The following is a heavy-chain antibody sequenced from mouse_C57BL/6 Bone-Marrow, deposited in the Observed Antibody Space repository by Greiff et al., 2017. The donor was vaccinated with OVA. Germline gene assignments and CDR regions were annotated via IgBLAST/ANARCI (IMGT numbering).Heavy chain of an antibody. CDR1: GYTFTSYW. Sequence: QVQLQQPGAELVKPGASVKLSCKASGYTFTSYWMHWVKQRPGRGLEWIGRIDPNSGGTKYNEKFKSKATLTVDKPSSTAYMQLSSLTSEDSAVYYSASYGSSPYWYFDVWGTGTTVTVSS. V-gene: IGHV1-72*01. CDR3: ASYGSSPYWYFDV. J-gene: IGHJ1*03. D-gene: IGHD1-1*01. CDR2: IDPNSGGT.